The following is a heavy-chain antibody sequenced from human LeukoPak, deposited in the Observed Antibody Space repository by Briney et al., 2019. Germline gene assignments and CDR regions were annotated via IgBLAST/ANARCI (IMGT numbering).Heavy chain of an antibody. J-gene: IGHJ5*02. CDR3: ARDAITMIVVVNEPWFDP. V-gene: IGHV1-18*01. D-gene: IGHD3-22*01. CDR1: GYSFTTYG. Sequence: ASVKASCKASGYSFTTYGISWVRQAPGQGLEWMGWISAYNGNTNYAQKLQGRVTMTTDTSTSTAYMELRSLRSDDTAVYYCARDAITMIVVVNEPWFDPWGQGTLVTVSS. CDR2: ISAYNGNT.